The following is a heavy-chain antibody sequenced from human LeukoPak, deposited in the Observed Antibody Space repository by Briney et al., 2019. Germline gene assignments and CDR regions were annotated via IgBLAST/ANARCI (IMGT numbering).Heavy chain of an antibody. D-gene: IGHD3-10*01. V-gene: IGHV3-53*01. CDR2: IYSGGTT. Sequence: PGGSLRLSCAASGFTVGTNYMNWVRQAPGKGLEWVSIIYSGGTTYYTDSVKGRFTVSRDDSKNTLYLHMNSLGVEDTAVYYCARVGDHYHWYLDVWGRGTLVTVSS. J-gene: IGHJ2*01. CDR1: GFTVGTNY. CDR3: ARVGDHYHWYLDV.